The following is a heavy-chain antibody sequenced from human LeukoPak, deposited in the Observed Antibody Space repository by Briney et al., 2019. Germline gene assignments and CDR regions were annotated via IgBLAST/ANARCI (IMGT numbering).Heavy chain of an antibody. CDR1: GFTFSNYL. Sequence: GGSLRLSCAASGFTFSNYLMHWVRQAPGKGLEYVSAITGNGGNTYYADSVQGRFTISRDNAKNTLYLQMNSLRAEDTAVYYCARELAGHYYGSGSSFDYWGQGTLVTVSS. CDR2: ITGNGGNT. CDR3: ARELAGHYYGSGSSFDY. D-gene: IGHD3-10*01. J-gene: IGHJ4*02. V-gene: IGHV3-64*02.